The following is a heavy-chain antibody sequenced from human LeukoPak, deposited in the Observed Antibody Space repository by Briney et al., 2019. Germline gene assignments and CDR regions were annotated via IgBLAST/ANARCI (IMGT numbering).Heavy chain of an antibody. CDR1: GGSISSGSYY. D-gene: IGHD3-22*01. CDR3: ARGSSGYYYYYYYMDV. CDR2: VYTSGST. J-gene: IGHJ6*03. V-gene: IGHV4-61*02. Sequence: PSETLSLTCTVSGGSISSGSYYWSWIRQPAGKGLEWIGRVYTSGSTNYNPSLKSRVTISVDTSKNQFSLKLSSVTAADTAVYYCARGSSGYYYYYYYMDVWGKGTTVTVSS.